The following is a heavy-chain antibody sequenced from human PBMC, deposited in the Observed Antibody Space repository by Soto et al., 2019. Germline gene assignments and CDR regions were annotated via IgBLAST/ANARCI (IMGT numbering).Heavy chain of an antibody. CDR1: GFIFSDYY. CDR3: AREAVAGAIDY. Sequence: PGGSLRLSCAASGFIFSDYYMSWIRQAPGKGLEWVSYISSSSSYTNYADSVKGRFTTSRDNAKDSLYLQMNSLRAEDTAVYYCAREAVAGAIDYWGQGTLVTVSS. J-gene: IGHJ4*02. CDR2: ISSSSSYT. D-gene: IGHD6-19*01. V-gene: IGHV3-11*05.